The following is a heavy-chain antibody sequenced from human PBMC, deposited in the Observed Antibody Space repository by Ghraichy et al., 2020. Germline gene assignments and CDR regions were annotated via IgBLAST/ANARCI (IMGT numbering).Heavy chain of an antibody. CDR2: TRNKANSYTT. D-gene: IGHD1-26*01. CDR1: GFTFSDHY. Sequence: GGSLRLSCAASGFTFSDHYMDWVLQAPGKGLEWVGRTRNKANSYTTEYAASVKGRFTISRDDSKNSLYLQMNNLKTEDTAVYYCARDRTYSGSYYFDYWGQGTLVTVSS. J-gene: IGHJ4*02. V-gene: IGHV3-72*01. CDR3: ARDRTYSGSYYFDY.